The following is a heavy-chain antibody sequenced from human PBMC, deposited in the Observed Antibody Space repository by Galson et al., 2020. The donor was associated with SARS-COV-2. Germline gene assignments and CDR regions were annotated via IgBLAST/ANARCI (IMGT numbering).Heavy chain of an antibody. Sequence: SQTLSLTCTVSGASISSYNWSWLRQPPGKGLEWIGYIYYDGSTNYNPSLKSRVTISVDTSKNQFSLKVSSVTAADTAVYYCARDSSMAATGQEWGQGILVTVSS. CDR2: IYYDGST. J-gene: IGHJ4*02. CDR1: GASISSYN. D-gene: IGHD6-25*01. CDR3: ARDSSMAATGQE. V-gene: IGHV4-59*01.